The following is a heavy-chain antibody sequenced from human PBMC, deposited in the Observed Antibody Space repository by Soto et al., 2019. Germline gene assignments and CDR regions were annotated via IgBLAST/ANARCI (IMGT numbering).Heavy chain of an antibody. J-gene: IGHJ4*02. Sequence: ASVKVSCKASGYTFTSYGISWVRQAPGQGLEWMGWISAYNGNTNYAQKLQGRVTMTTDTSTSTAYMELRSLRSDDTAVYYCAREGTGGYYGSGSYDYWGQGTLVTVSS. CDR1: GYTFTSYG. CDR2: ISAYNGNT. V-gene: IGHV1-18*01. D-gene: IGHD3-10*01. CDR3: AREGTGGYYGSGSYDY.